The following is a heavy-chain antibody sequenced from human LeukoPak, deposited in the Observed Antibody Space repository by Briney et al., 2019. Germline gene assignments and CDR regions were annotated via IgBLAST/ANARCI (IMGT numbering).Heavy chain of an antibody. J-gene: IGHJ4*02. CDR1: GFTFGDYA. CDR3: SRMLYCSGGSCSSDY. V-gene: IGHV3-49*04. Sequence: PGGSLRLSCTASGFTFGDYAMTWVRQAPGKGLEWVAFIRSKAYGGTAEYPASVKVRFTLSRDDSKSIAYLQMNSLETEDTAVYFCSRMLYCSGGSCSSDYGGQGTLGTVS. CDR2: IRSKAYGGTA. D-gene: IGHD2-15*01.